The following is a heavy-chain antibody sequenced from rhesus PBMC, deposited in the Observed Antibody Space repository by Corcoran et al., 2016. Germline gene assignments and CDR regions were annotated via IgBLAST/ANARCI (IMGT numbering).Heavy chain of an antibody. V-gene: IGHV4-122*02. J-gene: IGHJ6*01. CDR2: ISYNGTT. D-gene: IGHD3-22*01. CDR1: GGSISSSYYY. Sequence: QVQLQESGPGLVKPSETLSLTCAVSGGSISSSYYYWSWIRQAPGKGLEWIGYISYNGTTSYNPSLKSRVTISRDASKNQFSLKLSSVTAADSAVYYCARPWSDFYGLYSWGQGAVVTVSS. CDR3: ARPWSDFYGLYS.